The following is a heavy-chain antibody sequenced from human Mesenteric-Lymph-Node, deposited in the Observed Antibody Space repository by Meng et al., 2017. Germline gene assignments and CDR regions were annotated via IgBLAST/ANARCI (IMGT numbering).Heavy chain of an antibody. CDR1: GGSISGHY. V-gene: IGHV4-34*01. J-gene: IGHJ5*02. Sequence: SETLSLTCAVYGGSISGHYWVWIRQPPGKGLEWIGEVSHSGTTNYNASLKSRVTISVDTSKKQFSLKMSSVTAADTAVYYCARSIVVVQAAPLQESWFDPWGQGTLVTVSS. CDR2: VSHSGTT. D-gene: IGHD2-2*01. CDR3: ARSIVVVQAAPLQESWFDP.